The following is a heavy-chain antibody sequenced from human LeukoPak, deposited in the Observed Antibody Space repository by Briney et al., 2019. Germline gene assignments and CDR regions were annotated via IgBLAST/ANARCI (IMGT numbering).Heavy chain of an antibody. CDR1: GYTFSIYN. CDR3: AREGVTGTGLDF. Sequence: ASVKVSCKASGYTFSIYNVHWVRQAPGQGLEWMGIINPSGGSASDTQKFQDRVTMTRDTSTSTLYMELSSLRSEDAAVYYCAREGVTGTGLDFWGQGTLVTVSS. D-gene: IGHD1-14*01. CDR2: INPSGGSA. V-gene: IGHV1-46*01. J-gene: IGHJ4*02.